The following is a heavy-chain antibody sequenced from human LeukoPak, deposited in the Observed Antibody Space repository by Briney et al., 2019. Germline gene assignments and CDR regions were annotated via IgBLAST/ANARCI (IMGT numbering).Heavy chain of an antibody. CDR3: ARGHHTARFDP. CDR1: GGSFSGYY. V-gene: IGHV4-34*01. D-gene: IGHD2-21*02. CDR2: INHSGST. Sequence: SETLSLTCAVYGGSFSGYYWSWIRQPPGKGLEWIGEINHSGSTNYNPSLKSRVTIPVDTSKNQFSLKLSSVTAADTAVYYCARGHHTARFDPWGQGTLVTVSS. J-gene: IGHJ5*02.